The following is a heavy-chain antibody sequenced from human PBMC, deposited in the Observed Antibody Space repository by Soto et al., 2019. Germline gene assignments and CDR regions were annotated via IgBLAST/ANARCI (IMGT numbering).Heavy chain of an antibody. CDR3: AKDGQQLASYSMDV. D-gene: IGHD6-13*01. CDR2: IWYDGSNK. Sequence: GGSLRLSCAASGFTFSHYAMHWVRQAPGKGLEWVAQIWYDGSNKYYADSVKGRLTISRDNSKNTVFLQMNSLRAEDTAVYFCAKDGQQLASYSMDVWGQGTTVTVSS. CDR1: GFTFSHYA. V-gene: IGHV3-33*03. J-gene: IGHJ6*02.